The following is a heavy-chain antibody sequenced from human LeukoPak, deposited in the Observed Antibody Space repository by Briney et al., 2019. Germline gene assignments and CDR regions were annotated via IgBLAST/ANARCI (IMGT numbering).Heavy chain of an antibody. CDR2: IRYDGSNK. J-gene: IGHJ4*02. CDR3: AKDHPNYSSGWFYDY. Sequence: GGSLRLSCAASGFTFSSYGMHWVRQAPGKGLEWVAFIRYDGSNKYYADSMKGRFTISRDNSKNTLYLQMNSLRAEDTAVYYCAKDHPNYSSGWFYDYWGQGTLVTVSS. V-gene: IGHV3-30*02. CDR1: GFTFSSYG. D-gene: IGHD6-19*01.